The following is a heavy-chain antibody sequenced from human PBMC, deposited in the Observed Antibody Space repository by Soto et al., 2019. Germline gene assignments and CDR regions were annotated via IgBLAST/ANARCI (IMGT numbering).Heavy chain of an antibody. V-gene: IGHV4-34*01. CDR2: INHSGST. CDR1: GGSFSGYY. CDR3: ARGRDGERPPDGYFDC. Sequence: SETLSLTCAVYGGSFSGYYWSWIRQPPGKGLEWIGEINHSGSTNYNPSLKSRVTISVDTSKNQFSLKLSSVTAADTAVYFCARGRDGERPPDGYFDCWGEGTLVTVS. J-gene: IGHJ4*02. D-gene: IGHD1-1*01.